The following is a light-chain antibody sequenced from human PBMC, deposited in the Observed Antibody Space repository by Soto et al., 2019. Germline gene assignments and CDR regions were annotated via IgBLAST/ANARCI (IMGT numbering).Light chain of an antibody. CDR2: EVT. CDR1: SSDIGNYNY. V-gene: IGLV2-14*01. CDR3: SSYTSSSTRV. Sequence: QSVLTQPASVSGSRGQSITISCTGTSSDIGNYNYVSWYQHHPGKAPKLVIYEVTNRPSGVSNRFSGSKSGNTASLTISGLQAEDEADYYCSSYTSSSTRVFGTGTKVTVL. J-gene: IGLJ1*01.